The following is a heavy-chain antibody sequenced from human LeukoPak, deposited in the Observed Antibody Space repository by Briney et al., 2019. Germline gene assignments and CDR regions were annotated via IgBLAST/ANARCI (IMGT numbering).Heavy chain of an antibody. Sequence: SVKVSCKASGNTFSNYAISWVRQAPGQGLEWMGGIIPIFGTANYAQKFQGRVTITTDESTSTAYMELSSLRSEDTAVYYCARGSIAARSYYYYMDVWGKGTTVTVSS. J-gene: IGHJ6*03. CDR2: IIPIFGTA. D-gene: IGHD6-6*01. CDR3: ARGSIAARSYYYYMDV. V-gene: IGHV1-69*05. CDR1: GNTFSNYA.